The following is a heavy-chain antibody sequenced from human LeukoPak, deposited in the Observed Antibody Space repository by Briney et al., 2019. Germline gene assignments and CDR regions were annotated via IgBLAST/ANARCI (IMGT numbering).Heavy chain of an antibody. J-gene: IGHJ4*02. CDR3: ARVHDYGAAARYYFDY. CDR2: IYTSGST. D-gene: IGHD4-17*01. Sequence: SETLSLTCTVSGGSISSGSYYWSWIRQPAGKGLEWIGRIYTSGSTNYNPSLKSRVTISVDTSKNQFSLKLSSVTAADTAVYYCARVHDYGAAARYYFDYWGQGTLVTVSS. CDR1: GGSISSGSYY. V-gene: IGHV4-61*02.